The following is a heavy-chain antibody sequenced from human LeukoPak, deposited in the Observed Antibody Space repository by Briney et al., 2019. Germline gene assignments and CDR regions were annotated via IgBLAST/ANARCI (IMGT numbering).Heavy chain of an antibody. Sequence: GGSLRLSCAASGFTFSSYAMHWVRQAPGKGLEWVAVTSYDGSIKKYADSVKGRFTISRDNSKNTLFLQMNSLRPEDTALYYCAREITIFGVVIQRYDAFDIWGQGTMVTVSS. CDR2: TSYDGSIK. V-gene: IGHV3-30-3*01. D-gene: IGHD3-3*01. CDR3: AREITIFGVVIQRYDAFDI. J-gene: IGHJ3*02. CDR1: GFTFSSYA.